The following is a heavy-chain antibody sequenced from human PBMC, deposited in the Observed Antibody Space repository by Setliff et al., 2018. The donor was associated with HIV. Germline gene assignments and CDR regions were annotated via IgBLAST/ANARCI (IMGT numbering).Heavy chain of an antibody. D-gene: IGHD3-3*01. V-gene: IGHV4-34*01. CDR1: GGSFSGYY. J-gene: IGHJ4*02. CDR2: INHSGST. CDR3: VRGANFYTPRKRIFDH. Sequence: PSETLSLTCAVYGGSFSGYYWSWIRQPPGKGLEWIGEINHSGSTNYSPSLESRLTISVDTSKNQVSLKLNSVTAADSAVYYCVRGANFYTPRKRIFDHWGQGVLVTVSS.